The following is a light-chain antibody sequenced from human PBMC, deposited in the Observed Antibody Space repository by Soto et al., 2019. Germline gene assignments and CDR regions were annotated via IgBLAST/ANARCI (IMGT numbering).Light chain of an antibody. J-gene: IGLJ1*01. CDR1: NSDVGGYNY. V-gene: IGLV2-14*01. CDR3: SSYTSISTLYV. CDR2: EVS. Sequence: QSALTQPASVSGSPGQSITISCTGTNSDVGGYNYVSWYQQHPGKAPELMIYEVSHRPSGVSNRFSGSKSDNTASLTISGLQAEDEDDYYYSSYTSISTLYVFGTGTKVTVL.